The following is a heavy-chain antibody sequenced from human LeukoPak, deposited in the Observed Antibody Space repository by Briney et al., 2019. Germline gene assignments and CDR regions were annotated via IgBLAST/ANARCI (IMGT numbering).Heavy chain of an antibody. J-gene: IGHJ6*03. V-gene: IGHV3-23*01. CDR1: GFTFSSYA. D-gene: IGHD4-17*01. CDR2: ISGSGGST. Sequence: GGSLRLSCAASGFTFSSYAMSWVRQAPGKGLEWVSAISGSGGSTYYADSVKGRFTISRDNAKNSLYLQMNSLRAEDTAVYYCARVSVTYYYYYYMDVWGKGTTVTVSS. CDR3: ARVSVTYYYYYYMDV.